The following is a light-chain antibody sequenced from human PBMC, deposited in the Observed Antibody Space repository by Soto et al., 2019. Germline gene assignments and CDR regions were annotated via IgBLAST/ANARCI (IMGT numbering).Light chain of an antibody. CDR3: QHYGSSTHT. V-gene: IGKV3-20*01. CDR1: QSVSSSF. J-gene: IGKJ2*01. Sequence: EIVLTQSPGTLSLSPGQRAALSCRASQSVSSSFLAWYQQKPGQAPRLLIYGASSTTTGIPHRFTGSGSGTDFPLTISRLEPEDFAVYYCQHYGSSTHTFGQGTKLQIK. CDR2: GAS.